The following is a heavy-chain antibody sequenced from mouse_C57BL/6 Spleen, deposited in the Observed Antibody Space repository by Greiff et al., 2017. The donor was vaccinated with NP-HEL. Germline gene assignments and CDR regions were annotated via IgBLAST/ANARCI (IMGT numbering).Heavy chain of an antibody. CDR2: INPSTGGT. Sequence: DVQLQESGPELVKPGASVKISCKASGYSFTGYYMNWVKQSPEKSLEWIGEINPSTGGTTYNQKFKAKATLTVDKSSSTAYMQLKSLTSEDSAVYYCARSDSFDYWGQGTTLTVSS. J-gene: IGHJ2*01. CDR3: ARSDSFDY. CDR1: GYSFTGYY. V-gene: IGHV1-42*01.